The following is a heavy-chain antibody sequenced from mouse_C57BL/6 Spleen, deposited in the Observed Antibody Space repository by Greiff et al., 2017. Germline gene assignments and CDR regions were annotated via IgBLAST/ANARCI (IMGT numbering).Heavy chain of an antibody. CDR2: INPNNGGT. V-gene: IGHV1-26*01. CDR3: ARRGLRPSFDY. CDR1: GYTFTDYY. Sequence: EVQLQQSGPELVKPGASVKISCKASGYTFTDYYMNWVKQSHGKSLEWIGDINPNNGGTSYNQKFKGKATLTVDKSSSTAYMELRSLTSEDSAVYYCARRGLRPSFDYWGQGTTLTVSS. D-gene: IGHD2-4*01. J-gene: IGHJ2*01.